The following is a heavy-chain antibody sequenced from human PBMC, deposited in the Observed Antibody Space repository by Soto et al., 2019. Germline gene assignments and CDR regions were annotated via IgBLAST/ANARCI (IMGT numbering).Heavy chain of an antibody. D-gene: IGHD2-2*01. CDR1: GGTFSSYA. Sequence: QVQLVQSGAEVKKPGSSVTVSCKASGGTFSSYAISWVRQAPGQGLEWMGGIIPISETTNYAQKFQGRVTITADESKSTAYMELSSLRSEDTAVYYCARSQGSSTSLEIYYYYCYGMTSGAKGPRSPSP. CDR2: IIPISETT. CDR3: ARSQGSSTSLEIYYYYCYGMTS. V-gene: IGHV1-69*01. J-gene: IGHJ6*02.